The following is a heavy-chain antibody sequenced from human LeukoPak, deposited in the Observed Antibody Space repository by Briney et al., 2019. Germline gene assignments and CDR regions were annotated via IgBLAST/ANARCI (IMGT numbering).Heavy chain of an antibody. CDR1: GFTFSSYG. Sequence: AGSLRLSCAASGFTFSSYGMHWVRQAPGKGLEWVAFIRYDGSNKYYADSVKGRFTISRDNSKNTLYLQMNSLRAEDTAVYYCAKVEYSSSWQKGYFDYWGQGTLVTVSS. J-gene: IGHJ4*02. CDR3: AKVEYSSSWQKGYFDY. V-gene: IGHV3-30*02. CDR2: IRYDGSNK. D-gene: IGHD6-13*01.